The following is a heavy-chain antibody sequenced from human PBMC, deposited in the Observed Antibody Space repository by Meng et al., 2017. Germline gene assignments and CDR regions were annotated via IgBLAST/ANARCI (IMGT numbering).Heavy chain of an antibody. Sequence: HVQLQNVGHELARPSQILSLTFAISGDSVSSNSDAWNWSRQSPSRGLEWLGRAYYRSKWYHDYAESVKSRISIDPDTSKNQFSLQLRSLTSEDSAVYYCARGSYSFDSWGQRTLVTVSS. J-gene: IGHJ4*02. CDR3: ARGSYSFDS. D-gene: IGHD1-26*01. CDR2: AYYRSKWYH. CDR1: GDSVSSNSDA. V-gene: IGHV6-1*01.